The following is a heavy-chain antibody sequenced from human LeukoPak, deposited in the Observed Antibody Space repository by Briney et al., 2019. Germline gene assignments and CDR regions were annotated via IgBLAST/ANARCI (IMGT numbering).Heavy chain of an antibody. Sequence: ASVKVSCKASGYAFTGYYMHWVRQAPGQGLEWMGRINPNSGGTNYAQKFQGRVTMTRDTSISTAYMELSRLRSDDTAVYYCAKAKALVARGYCSGGSCYFDYWGQGTLVTVSS. D-gene: IGHD2-15*01. CDR1: GYAFTGYY. CDR3: AKAKALVARGYCSGGSCYFDY. J-gene: IGHJ4*02. CDR2: INPNSGGT. V-gene: IGHV1-2*06.